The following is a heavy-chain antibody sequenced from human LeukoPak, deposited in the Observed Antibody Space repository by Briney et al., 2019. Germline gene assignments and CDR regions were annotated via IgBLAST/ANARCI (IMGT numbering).Heavy chain of an antibody. CDR2: ISGSVGGTT. CDR1: GFTLRSSD. D-gene: IGHD6-25*01. CDR3: AKGMRLLEF. J-gene: IGHJ4*02. V-gene: IGHV3-23*01. Sequence: PGGTLRLSCAASGFTLRSSDMNWIRQASGKGLEWVSAISGSVGGTTYYANSVKGRFSISRDNSKNTLYLQMNRLRGEDMGVYYCAKGMRLLEFRGRGTLVTVSS.